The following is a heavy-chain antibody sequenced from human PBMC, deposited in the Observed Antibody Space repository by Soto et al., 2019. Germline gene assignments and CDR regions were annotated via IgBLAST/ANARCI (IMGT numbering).Heavy chain of an antibody. D-gene: IGHD4-4*01. CDR1: GFTFSDEN. J-gene: IGHJ5*02. CDR2: INSDGSMT. Sequence: GGSLRLSCSASGFTFSDENMSWVRQVPGKGLEWVSRINSDGSMTSYADSVKGRFTISRDNAKNTVYLHMNSLRAEDTARYYCVRGKDQYNTLTYSYYDQWGQGTLVTVSS. V-gene: IGHV3-74*01. CDR3: VRGKDQYNTLTYSYYDQ.